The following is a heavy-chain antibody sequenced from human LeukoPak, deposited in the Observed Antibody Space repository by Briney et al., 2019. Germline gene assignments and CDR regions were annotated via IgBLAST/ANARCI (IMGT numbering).Heavy chain of an antibody. CDR3: ARHTSPSIAAGDY. V-gene: IGHV5-10-1*01. CDR2: IDPSDSYT. Sequence: GESLMISCKGSGYSFTSYWISWVRQMPGKGLEWMGRIDPSDSYTNYSPSFQGHVTISADKSISTAYLQWSSLKASDTAMYNCARHTSPSIAAGDYWGQGTLVTVSS. J-gene: IGHJ4*02. D-gene: IGHD6-13*01. CDR1: GYSFTSYW.